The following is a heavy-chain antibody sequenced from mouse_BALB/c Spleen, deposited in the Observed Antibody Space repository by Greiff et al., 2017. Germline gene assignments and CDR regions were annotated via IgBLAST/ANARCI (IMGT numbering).Heavy chain of an antibody. Sequence: VQLQQSGAELVRPGASVTLSCKASGYTFTDYEMHWVKQTPVHGLEWIGAIDPETGGTAYNQKFKGKATLTADKSSSTAYMELRSLTSEDSAVYYCTRRWDRGYYYAMGYWGQGTSVTVSA. D-gene: IGHD4-1*01. V-gene: IGHV1-15*01. CDR1: GYTFTDYE. CDR2: IDPETGGT. J-gene: IGHJ4*01. CDR3: TRRWDRGYYYAMGY.